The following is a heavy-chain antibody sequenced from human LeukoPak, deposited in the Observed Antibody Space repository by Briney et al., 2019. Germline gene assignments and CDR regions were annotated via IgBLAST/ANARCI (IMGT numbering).Heavy chain of an antibody. V-gene: IGHV4-39*07. CDR1: GGSISSSSYY. CDR2: IYYSGST. D-gene: IGHD3-9*01. CDR3: ASPRPSRYDILTGYSNDAFDI. J-gene: IGHJ3*02. Sequence: SETLSLTCTVSGGSISSSSYYWGWIRQPPGKGLEWIGSIYYSGSTYYNPSLKSRVTISVDTSKNQFSLKLSSVTAADTAVYYCASPRPSRYDILTGYSNDAFDIWGQGTMVTVSS.